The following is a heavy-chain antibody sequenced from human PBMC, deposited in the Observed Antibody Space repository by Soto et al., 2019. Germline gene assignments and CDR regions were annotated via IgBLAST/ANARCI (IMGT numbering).Heavy chain of an antibody. CDR3: AFFSFWCGDPNHSYSGMAV. CDR2: ISYDGSNK. CDR1: GFTFSSYG. Sequence: QVQLVESGGGVVQPGRSLRLSCAASGFTFSSYGMHWVRQAPGKGLEWVAVISYDGSNKYYADSVKGRFTISRDNSKNPLYPQMTRRRDEDTVVYYCAFFSFWCGDPNHSYSGMAVWGQGTTAPASS. D-gene: IGHD3-10*01. J-gene: IGHJ6*02. V-gene: IGHV3-30*03.